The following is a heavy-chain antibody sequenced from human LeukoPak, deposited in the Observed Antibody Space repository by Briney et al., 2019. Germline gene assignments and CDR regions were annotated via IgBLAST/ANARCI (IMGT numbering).Heavy chain of an antibody. V-gene: IGHV4-61*02. D-gene: IGHD4-17*01. J-gene: IGHJ6*03. Sequence: SETLSLTCTVSGGSISSGSYYWSWIRQPAGKGLEWIGRIYTSGSTNYNPSLKSRVTISVDTSKNQFSLKLSSVTAADTAVYYCARGRGDYGDSKDSNYYYYYYMDVWGKGTTVTISS. CDR2: IYTSGST. CDR3: ARGRGDYGDSKDSNYYYYYYMDV. CDR1: GGSISSGSYY.